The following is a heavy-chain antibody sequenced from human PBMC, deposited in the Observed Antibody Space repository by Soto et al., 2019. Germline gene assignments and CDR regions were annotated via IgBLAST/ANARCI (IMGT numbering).Heavy chain of an antibody. D-gene: IGHD3-3*01. CDR2: IIPILGIA. CDR3: ARDGEDYYYYGMDV. J-gene: IGHJ6*02. CDR1: GGTFSSYT. V-gene: IGHV1-69*08. Sequence: QVQLVQSGAEVKKPGSSVKVSCKASGGTFSSYTISWVRQAPGQGLEWMGRIIPILGIANYAQKFQGRVTITADKSTSTAYMELSRLRSEDTAVYYCARDGEDYYYYGMDVWGQGTTVTVSS.